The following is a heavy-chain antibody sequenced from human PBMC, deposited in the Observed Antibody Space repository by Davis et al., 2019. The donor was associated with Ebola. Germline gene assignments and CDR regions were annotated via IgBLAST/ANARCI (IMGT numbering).Heavy chain of an antibody. CDR1: VITFSSYA. CDR2: ISGSGGST. D-gene: IGHD2-21*01. V-gene: IGHV3-23*01. Sequence: PGGSLRLSCTDSVITFSSYAMTWVRQAPGKGLEWVSAISGSGGSTYYADSVKGRFTISRDNSKNTLYLQMNSLRAEDTAVYYCAKDRWGYSPDYWGQGTLVTVSS. CDR3: AKDRWGYSPDY. J-gene: IGHJ4*02.